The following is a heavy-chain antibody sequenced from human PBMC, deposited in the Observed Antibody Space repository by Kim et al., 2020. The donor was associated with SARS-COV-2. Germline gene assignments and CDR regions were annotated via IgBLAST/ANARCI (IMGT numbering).Heavy chain of an antibody. V-gene: IGHV3-23*01. CDR2: ISGSGGST. D-gene: IGHD6-6*01. CDR1: GFTFSSYA. Sequence: GGSLRLSCAASGFTFSSYAMSWVRQAPGKGLEWVSAISGSGGSTYYADSVKGRFTISRDNSKNTLYLQMNSLRAEDTAVYYCAKAGGYSSSYGAVVLYMDVWGKGTTVTVSS. CDR3: AKAGGYSSSYGAVVLYMDV. J-gene: IGHJ6*03.